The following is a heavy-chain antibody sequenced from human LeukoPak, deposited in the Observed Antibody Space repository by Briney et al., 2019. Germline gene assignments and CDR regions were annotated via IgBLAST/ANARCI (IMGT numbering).Heavy chain of an antibody. CDR3: ARVGVEYYYDSSGLDY. D-gene: IGHD3-22*01. Sequence: PGRSLRLSCAASGFTFSTYGMHWVRQAPGKGLEWVAVIWYDGSNKYYADSVKGRFTISRDNSKNTLYLQMNSLRAEDTAVYYCARVGVEYYYDSSGLDYWGQGTLVTISS. V-gene: IGHV3-33*01. J-gene: IGHJ4*02. CDR1: GFTFSTYG. CDR2: IWYDGSNK.